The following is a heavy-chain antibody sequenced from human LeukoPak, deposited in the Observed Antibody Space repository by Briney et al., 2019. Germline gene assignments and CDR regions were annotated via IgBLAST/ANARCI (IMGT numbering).Heavy chain of an antibody. CDR2: IYYSGST. V-gene: IGHV4-59*01. CDR3: ARGMRLTFGVVIVMDYGMDV. Sequence: PSETLSLTCTVSGGSISSYYWSWIRQPPGKGLEWIGYIYYSGSTNYNPSLKSRVTISVDTSKNQFSLKLSSVTAADTAVYYCARGMRLTFGVVIVMDYGMDVWGQGTTVTVSS. J-gene: IGHJ6*02. CDR1: GGSISSYY. D-gene: IGHD3-16*02.